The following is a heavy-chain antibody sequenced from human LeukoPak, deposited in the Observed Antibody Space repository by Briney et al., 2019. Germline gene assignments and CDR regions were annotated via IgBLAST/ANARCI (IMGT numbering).Heavy chain of an antibody. CDR1: VYTFIDYF. D-gene: IGHD1-7*01. V-gene: IGHV1-2*02. J-gene: IGHJ3*02. Sequence: ASLTVSFKASVYTFIDYFIHWMRQTPGQGLEWLGWINPNSGVTRYAQKFQDRVTMTRDTAAYMELSSLTSDDTAVYYCARAVSGTLGGAFDIWGQGTAATVSS. CDR2: INPNSGVT. CDR3: ARAVSGTLGGAFDI.